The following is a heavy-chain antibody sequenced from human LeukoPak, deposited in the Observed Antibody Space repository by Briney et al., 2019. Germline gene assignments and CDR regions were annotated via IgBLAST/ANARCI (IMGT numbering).Heavy chain of an antibody. CDR3: VRDGGVSGYDLLDY. V-gene: IGHV3-7*01. CDR1: GLTFSSSW. J-gene: IGHJ4*02. D-gene: IGHD5-12*01. Sequence: GGSLRLSCAASGLTFSSSWMNWVRQAPGKGLEWVANINQDGSKEYYMDSVKARFTISRDNAKNSLSLQMNSLRAEDTAVYYCVRDGGVSGYDLLDYWGQGTLVTVSS. CDR2: INQDGSKE.